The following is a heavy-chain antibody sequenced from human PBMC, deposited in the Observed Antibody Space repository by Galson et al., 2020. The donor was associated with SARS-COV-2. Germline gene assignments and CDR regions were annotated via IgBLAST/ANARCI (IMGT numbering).Heavy chain of an antibody. CDR3: VRDRYCTTTTCYNWFSP. CDR1: GFTFSSYG. J-gene: IGHJ5*02. V-gene: IGHV3-33*01. CDR2: IWYDGSNK. D-gene: IGHD2-2*02. Sequence: GGSLRLSCAASGFTFSSYGMHWVRQAPGKGLEWVAVIWYDGSNKYYGDSVKGQFTISRDKSKNTLYLQMNNVRADDTAVYYCVRDRYCTTTTCYNWFSPWGQGTLVTVSS.